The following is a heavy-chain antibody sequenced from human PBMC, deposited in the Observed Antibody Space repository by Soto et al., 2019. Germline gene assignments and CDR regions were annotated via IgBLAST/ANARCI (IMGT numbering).Heavy chain of an antibody. D-gene: IGHD6-13*01. Sequence: GGSLRLSCAASGFTFSSYGMHWVRQAPGKGLEWVAVISYDGSNKYYADSVKGRFTISRDNSKNTLYLQMNSLRAEDTALYYCTSRSTAGGTGPSVFDIWGQGTMVTVSS. J-gene: IGHJ3*02. CDR3: TSRSTAGGTGPSVFDI. CDR1: GFTFSSYG. CDR2: ISYDGSNK. V-gene: IGHV3-30*03.